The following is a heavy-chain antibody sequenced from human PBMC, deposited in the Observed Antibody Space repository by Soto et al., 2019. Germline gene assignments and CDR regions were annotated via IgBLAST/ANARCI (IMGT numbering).Heavy chain of an antibody. D-gene: IGHD2-2*01. V-gene: IGHV3-23*01. CDR1: GFTFSSYA. J-gene: IGHJ4*02. CDR2: ISGSGGST. CDR3: AKDLLLDRDDIVVVPAAIH. Sequence: GGSLRLSCAASGFTFSSYAMSWVRQAPGKGLEWVSAISGSGGSTYYADSVKGRFTISRDNSKNTLYLQMNSLRAEDTAVYYCAKDLLLDRDDIVVVPAAIHWGQGTLVTVSS.